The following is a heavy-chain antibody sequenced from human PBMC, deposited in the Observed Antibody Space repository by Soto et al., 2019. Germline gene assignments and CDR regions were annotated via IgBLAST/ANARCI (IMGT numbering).Heavy chain of an antibody. Sequence: SVKVSCKASGGTFSSYTISWVRQAPGQGLEWMGRIIPILGIANYAQKFQGRVTITADKSTSTAYMELSSLRSEDTAVYYCALDIPMTIFGVALDYRAQRTLDTGSS. CDR2: IIPILGIA. CDR1: GGTFSSYT. D-gene: IGHD3-3*01. CDR3: ALDIPMTIFGVALDY. J-gene: IGHJ4*02. V-gene: IGHV1-69*02.